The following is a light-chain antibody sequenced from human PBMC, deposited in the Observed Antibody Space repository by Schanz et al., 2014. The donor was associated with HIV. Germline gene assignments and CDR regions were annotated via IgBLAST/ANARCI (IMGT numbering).Light chain of an antibody. V-gene: IGLV2-8*01. Sequence: QSALTQPPSASGSPGQSVTISCTGTSSDVGDYNYVSWYQQHPGTAPKIMIYEVSKRPSGVPDRFSGSKSGTSASLAITGLQDEDEADYYCQSYDSSLSGVLFGGGTKVTAL. CDR3: QSYDSSLSGVL. CDR1: SSDVGDYNY. CDR2: EVS. J-gene: IGLJ2*01.